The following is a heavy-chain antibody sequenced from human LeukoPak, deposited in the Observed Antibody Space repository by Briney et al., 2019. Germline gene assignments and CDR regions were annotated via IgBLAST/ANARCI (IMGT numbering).Heavy chain of an antibody. CDR3: ARGVTSSSWYYDAFDI. J-gene: IGHJ3*02. D-gene: IGHD6-13*01. Sequence: NPSGTLSLTCAVSGGSISSSNWWSWVRQPPGKWLEWIGEIYHSGSTNYNPSLKSRVTISVDKSKNQFSLKLSSVTAADTALYYCARGVTSSSWYYDAFDIWGQGTMVTVSS. CDR1: GGSISSSNW. CDR2: IYHSGST. V-gene: IGHV4-4*02.